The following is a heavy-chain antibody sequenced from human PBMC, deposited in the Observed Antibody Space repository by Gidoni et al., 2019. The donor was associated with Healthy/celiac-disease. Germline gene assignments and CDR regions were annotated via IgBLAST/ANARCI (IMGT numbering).Heavy chain of an antibody. CDR1: GGSLSSSNW. V-gene: IGHV4-4*02. D-gene: IGHD3-10*01. CDR3: AREVTMVRGVNWFDP. Sequence: QVQLQESGPGLVKPSGTLSLTCAVSGGSLSSSNWWSWVRQPPGKGLEWIGEIYHSGSTNYNPSLKSRVTISVDKSKNQFSLKLSSVTAADTAVYYCAREVTMVRGVNWFDPWGQGTLVTVSS. CDR2: IYHSGST. J-gene: IGHJ5*02.